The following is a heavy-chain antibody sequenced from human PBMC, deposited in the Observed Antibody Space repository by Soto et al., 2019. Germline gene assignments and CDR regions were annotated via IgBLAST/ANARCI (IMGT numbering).Heavy chain of an antibody. V-gene: IGHV3-15*01. D-gene: IGHD2-15*01. CDR1: GFTFSNAW. J-gene: IGHJ1*01. CDR3: TTPPYCSGGSCYSGEYFQH. Sequence: GGSLRLSCAASGFTFSNAWMSWVRQAPGKGLEWVGRIKSKTDGGTTDYAAPVKGRFTISIDDSKNTLYLQMNSLKTEDTAVYYCTTPPYCSGGSCYSGEYFQHWGQGTLVTVSS. CDR2: IKSKTDGGTT.